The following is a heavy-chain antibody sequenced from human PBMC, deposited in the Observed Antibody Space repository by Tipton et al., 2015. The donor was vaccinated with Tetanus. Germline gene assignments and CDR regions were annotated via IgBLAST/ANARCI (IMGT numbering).Heavy chain of an antibody. CDR1: GGSISSGGYS. J-gene: IGHJ4*02. V-gene: IGHV4-30-2*01. Sequence: LRLSCAVSGGSISSGGYSWSWIRQPPGKGLEWIGYIYHSGSTYYNPSLKSRVTISVDRSKNQFSLKLSSVTAADTAVYYCARGGAGEATTVDYWGQGTLVTVSS. CDR2: IYHSGST. D-gene: IGHD1-26*01. CDR3: ARGGAGEATTVDY.